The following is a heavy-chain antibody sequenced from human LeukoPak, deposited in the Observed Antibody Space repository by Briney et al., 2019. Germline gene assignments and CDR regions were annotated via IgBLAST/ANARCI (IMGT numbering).Heavy chain of an antibody. CDR1: GFTFSSYA. V-gene: IGHV3-30*02. J-gene: IGHJ4*02. Sequence: GGSLRLSCAASGFTFSSYAMHWVRQAPGKGLEGVAFIRYDGSNKYYADSVKGRFTISRDNSKNTLYLQMNSLRAEDTAVYYCAKAAGTGPYYFDYWGQGTLVTVSS. CDR3: AKAAGTGPYYFDY. D-gene: IGHD6-13*01. CDR2: IRYDGSNK.